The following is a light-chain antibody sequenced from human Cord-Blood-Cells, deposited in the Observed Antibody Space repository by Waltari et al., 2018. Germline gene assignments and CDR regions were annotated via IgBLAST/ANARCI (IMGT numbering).Light chain of an antibody. Sequence: EIVLTQSPATLSLSPGERATLSCRASQSVSSYLAWYQQKPGQAPRRLIYDASNRATGIPARFSGSGSGTDFTLTISSLEPEDFAVYYCQQRSNWPPIFGQGTRLEIK. CDR1: QSVSSY. J-gene: IGKJ5*01. CDR3: QQRSNWPPI. V-gene: IGKV3-11*01. CDR2: DAS.